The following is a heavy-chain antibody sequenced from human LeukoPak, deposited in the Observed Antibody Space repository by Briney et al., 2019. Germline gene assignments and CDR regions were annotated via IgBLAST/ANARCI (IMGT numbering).Heavy chain of an antibody. D-gene: IGHD3-9*01. Sequence: SETLSLTCTVSGGSISSSIYYWGWIRQPPGKGLEWIGSIYYSGSTYYNPSLKSRVTISVDTSKNQYSLKLSSVTAADTAVYYCARHRAGLRYFDWFPFDYWGQGTLVTVSS. V-gene: IGHV4-39*01. CDR3: ARHRAGLRYFDWFPFDY. CDR1: GGSISSSIYY. J-gene: IGHJ4*02. CDR2: IYYSGST.